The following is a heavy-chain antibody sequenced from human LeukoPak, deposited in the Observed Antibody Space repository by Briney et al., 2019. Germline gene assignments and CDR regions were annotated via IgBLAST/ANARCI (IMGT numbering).Heavy chain of an antibody. D-gene: IGHD3-3*01. CDR3: ARERQNKDFWSGGDY. V-gene: IGHV3-7*01. CDR1: GFTFSTYW. Sequence: TGGSLRLSCAASGFTFSTYWMSWVSQAPGKGLEWVANIKQDGSEKYYVDSVKGRFTISRDNAKNSLYLQMNTLRPEDTAVYYCARERQNKDFWSGGDYWGQGTLVTVSS. CDR2: IKQDGSEK. J-gene: IGHJ4*02.